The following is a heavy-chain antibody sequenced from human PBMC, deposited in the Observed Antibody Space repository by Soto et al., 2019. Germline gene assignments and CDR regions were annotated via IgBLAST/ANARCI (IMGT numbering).Heavy chain of an antibody. Sequence: ASVKVSCKASGYTFTSYDINWVRQATGQGLEWMGWMNPNSGNTGYAQKFQGRVTMTRNTSISTAYMELSSLRSEDAAVYYCARGRSKIFGLVVGMDVWGEGPPVTVSS. J-gene: IGHJ6*01. CDR2: MNPNSGNT. V-gene: IGHV1-8*01. CDR1: GYTFTSYD. D-gene: IGHD3-3*01. CDR3: ARGRSKIFGLVVGMDV.